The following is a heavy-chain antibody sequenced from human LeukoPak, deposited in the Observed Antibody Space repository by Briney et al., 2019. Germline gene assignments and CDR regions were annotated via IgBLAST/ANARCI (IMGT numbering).Heavy chain of an antibody. CDR1: GDSVSRNNAY. D-gene: IGHD3-16*01. J-gene: IGHJ6*02. Sequence: SQTLSLTCAISGDSVSRNNAYWNWIRQSPSRGPEWLGRTYYRSKWFTDYAASVKSRISVNPDTSKNHYSLQLNSVTPEDTAIYYCARGRMMSGMDVWGQGTTVTVSS. V-gene: IGHV6-1*01. CDR2: TYYRSKWFT. CDR3: ARGRMMSGMDV.